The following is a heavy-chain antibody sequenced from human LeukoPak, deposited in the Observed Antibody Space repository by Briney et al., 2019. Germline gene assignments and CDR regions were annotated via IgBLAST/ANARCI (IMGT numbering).Heavy chain of an antibody. Sequence: SVKDSCKASGGTFSSYAISWVRQAPGQGLEWMGGIIPIFGTANYAQKFQGRVTITADESTSTAYMELSSLRSEDTAVYYCARGVTRYDSSGYYVYWGQGTLVTVSS. J-gene: IGHJ4*02. D-gene: IGHD3-22*01. CDR1: GGTFSSYA. V-gene: IGHV1-69*13. CDR3: ARGVTRYDSSGYYVY. CDR2: IIPIFGTA.